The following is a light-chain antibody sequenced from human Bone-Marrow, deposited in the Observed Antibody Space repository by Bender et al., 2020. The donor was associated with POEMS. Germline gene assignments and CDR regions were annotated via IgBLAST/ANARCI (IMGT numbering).Light chain of an antibody. CDR3: QSYDSSLKNWV. Sequence: QSVLTQPPSVSGAPGQRVTISCTGSSSNTGSGYDINWYQHLPGTAPKLLIYGYNNRPSGVPDRFSGPKSGTSASLAIAGLQAEDEADYYCQSYDSSLKNWVFGGGTKLTVL. CDR2: GYN. J-gene: IGLJ3*02. V-gene: IGLV1-40*01. CDR1: SSNTGSGYD.